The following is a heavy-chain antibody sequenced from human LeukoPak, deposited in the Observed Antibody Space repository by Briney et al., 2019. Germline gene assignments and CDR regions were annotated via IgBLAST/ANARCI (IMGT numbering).Heavy chain of an antibody. D-gene: IGHD3-22*01. V-gene: IGHV1-2*02. CDR2: INPNSGGT. Sequence: GASVKVSCKASGYTFTGYYMHWVRQAPGQGLEWMGWINPNSGGTNYAQKFQGRVTMTRNTSISTAYMELSSLRSEDTAVYYCARGSRWGITMIGGWFDPWGQGTLVTVSS. CDR3: ARGSRWGITMIGGWFDP. CDR1: GYTFTGYY. J-gene: IGHJ5*02.